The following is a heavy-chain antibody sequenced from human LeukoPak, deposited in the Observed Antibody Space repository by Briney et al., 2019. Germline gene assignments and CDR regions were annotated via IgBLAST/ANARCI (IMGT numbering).Heavy chain of an antibody. CDR3: TRPTYYFGSGSLLKPADY. D-gene: IGHD3-10*01. CDR1: GFTFSGSA. CDR2: IGSTTNNYAT. Sequence: PGGSLRLSCAASGFTFSGSAMHWVRQASGKGLEWVGRIGSTTNNYATAYAASVKGRFTISRDDSENTAYLQMNSLKTEDTAVYYSTRPTYYFGSGSLLKPADYWGQGALVTVSS. V-gene: IGHV3-73*01. J-gene: IGHJ4*02.